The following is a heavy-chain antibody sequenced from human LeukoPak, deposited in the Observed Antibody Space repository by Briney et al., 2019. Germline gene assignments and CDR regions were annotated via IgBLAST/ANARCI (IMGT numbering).Heavy chain of an antibody. D-gene: IGHD4-17*01. CDR1: GFTFSTYS. V-gene: IGHV3-48*01. CDR3: ARGPYGDYTSYYGVDV. CDR2: ISSSTTTT. Sequence: GGSLRLSCAASGFTFSTYSMNWVRQAPGKGLEWVSYISSSTTTTFYTDSVRGRFTISRDSAKNSLYLHMNSLRVEDTAVYYCARGPYGDYTSYYGVDVWGQGTTVTVS. J-gene: IGHJ6*02.